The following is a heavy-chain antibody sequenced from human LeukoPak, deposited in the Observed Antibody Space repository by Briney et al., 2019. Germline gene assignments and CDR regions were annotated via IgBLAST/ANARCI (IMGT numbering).Heavy chain of an antibody. CDR3: ASGNSYLGH. CDR1: GGSISSYY. CDR2: IYYSGST. Sequence: TPSETLSLTCTVSGGSISSYYWSWIRQPAGKGLEWIGYIYYSGSTNYNPSLKSRVSISVDTSKNQFSLKLRSVTAADTAVYYCASGNSYLGHWGQGTLVTVSS. D-gene: IGHD1-26*01. V-gene: IGHV4-59*01. J-gene: IGHJ4*02.